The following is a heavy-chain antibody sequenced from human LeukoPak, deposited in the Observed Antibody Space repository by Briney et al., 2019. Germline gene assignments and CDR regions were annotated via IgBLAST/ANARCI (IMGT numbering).Heavy chain of an antibody. CDR2: INHSGST. Sequence: SETLSLTCAVYGGSFSGYYWSWIRQPPGKGLEWIGEINHSGSTNYNPSLKSRVTISVDTSKNQFSLKLSSVTAADTAVYYCARERTGDYYDSSAYFDYWGQGTLVTVSS. V-gene: IGHV4-34*01. D-gene: IGHD3-22*01. J-gene: IGHJ4*02. CDR1: GGSFSGYY. CDR3: ARERTGDYYDSSAYFDY.